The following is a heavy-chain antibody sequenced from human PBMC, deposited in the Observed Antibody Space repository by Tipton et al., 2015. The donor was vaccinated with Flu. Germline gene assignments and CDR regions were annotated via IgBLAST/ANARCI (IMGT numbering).Heavy chain of an antibody. CDR1: SGSLSGYY. CDR3: ARGQGNSGWRYFDY. D-gene: IGHD6-19*01. Sequence: LRLSCNVSSGSLSGYYWSWIRQPAGKGLEWIGRIYTSGNTNYSPSLKSRVTMSVDTSKNQFSLKLSSMTAADTAVYYCARGQGNSGWRYFDYWGQGTLVTVS. CDR2: IYTSGNT. J-gene: IGHJ4*02. V-gene: IGHV4-4*07.